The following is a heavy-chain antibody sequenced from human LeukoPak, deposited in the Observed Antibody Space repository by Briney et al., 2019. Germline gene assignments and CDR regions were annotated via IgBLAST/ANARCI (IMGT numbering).Heavy chain of an antibody. D-gene: IGHD5-24*01. Sequence: SETLSLTCTVSGGPITSSSYYWGWIRQPPGRGLEWIGNMYYSGNTYYNPSLKSRVTISVDTSKNQFSLKLSSVAAADTAVYYCARGRRDGYNLKYFDYWGQGTLVTVSS. J-gene: IGHJ4*02. CDR1: GGPITSSSYY. CDR3: ARGRRDGYNLKYFDY. CDR2: MYYSGNT. V-gene: IGHV4-39*02.